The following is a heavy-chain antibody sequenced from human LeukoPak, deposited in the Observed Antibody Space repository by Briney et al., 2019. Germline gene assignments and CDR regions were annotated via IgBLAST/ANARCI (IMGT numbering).Heavy chain of an antibody. V-gene: IGHV4-59*08. D-gene: IGHD4-17*01. Sequence: SETLSLTCTVSGGSISSYYWSWTRQPPGKGLEWIGYIYYSGSTNYNPSLKSRVTISVDTSKNQFSLKLSSVTAADTAVYYCARLDYAYYYGMDVWGQGTTVTVSS. J-gene: IGHJ6*02. CDR1: GGSISSYY. CDR2: IYYSGST. CDR3: ARLDYAYYYGMDV.